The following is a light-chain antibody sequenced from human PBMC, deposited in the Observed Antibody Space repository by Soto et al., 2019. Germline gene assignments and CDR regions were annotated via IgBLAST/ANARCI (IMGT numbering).Light chain of an antibody. CDR3: MQALQTRPIT. Sequence: ESVMTQSPLSLPVTPGEPASISCRSTQSLLHRDGNNYLDWYVQKPGQSPQLLIYLGSNRATGVPDRFSGSGSVTDFTLKISRVEAEDVGIYFCMQALQTRPITFGQGTRLEIK. V-gene: IGKV2-28*01. J-gene: IGKJ5*01. CDR1: QSLLHRDGNNY. CDR2: LGS.